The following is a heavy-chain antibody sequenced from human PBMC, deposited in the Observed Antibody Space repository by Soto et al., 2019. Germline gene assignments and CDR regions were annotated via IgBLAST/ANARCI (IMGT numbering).Heavy chain of an antibody. J-gene: IGHJ4*02. Sequence: GGSLRLSCEVSWFSIGGNPMSWVRQAPGQGLEWVASIHTVGSTYYADSVQGRFTISRDNSKNTLFLQMNSLRVGDMAIYFCARGLNDDSWGQGPWSPSPQ. V-gene: IGHV3-53*01. CDR2: IHTVGST. CDR1: WFSIGGNP. D-gene: IGHD1-1*01. CDR3: ARGLNDDS.